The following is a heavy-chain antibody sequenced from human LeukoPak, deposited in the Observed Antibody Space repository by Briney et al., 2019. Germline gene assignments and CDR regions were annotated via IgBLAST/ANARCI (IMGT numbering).Heavy chain of an antibody. CDR3: ATDPHYYDSSGYYDDYYYGMDV. CDR1: GYTFTSYG. Sequence: GASVKVSCKASGYTFTSYGISWVRQAPGQGLEWMGWISAYNGNTNYAQKLQGRVTMTTDTSTSTAYMELRSLRSDDTAVYYCATDPHYYDSSGYYDDYYYGMDVWGQGTTVTVSS. V-gene: IGHV1-18*01. D-gene: IGHD3-22*01. J-gene: IGHJ6*02. CDR2: ISAYNGNT.